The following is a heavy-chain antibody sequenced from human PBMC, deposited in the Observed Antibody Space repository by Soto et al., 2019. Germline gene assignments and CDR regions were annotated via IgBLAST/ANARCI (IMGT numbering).Heavy chain of an antibody. Sequence: AGSLRLSCAASGFTFSSYGMHWVRQAPGKGLEWVAVISYDGSNKYYADSVKGRFTISRDNSKNTLYLQMNSLRAEDTAVYYCAAPWESDYGDYAERGYWGQGTLVTVSS. CDR2: ISYDGSNK. CDR3: AAPWESDYGDYAERGY. D-gene: IGHD4-17*01. CDR1: GFTFSSYG. J-gene: IGHJ4*02. V-gene: IGHV3-30*03.